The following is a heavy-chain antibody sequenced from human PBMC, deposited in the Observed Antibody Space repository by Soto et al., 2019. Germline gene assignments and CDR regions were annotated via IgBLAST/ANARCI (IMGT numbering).Heavy chain of an antibody. CDR1: GGSISNHY. V-gene: IGHV4-59*11. J-gene: IGHJ4*02. D-gene: IGHD7-27*01. CDR3: ARANWYSEY. Sequence: QVQLRESGPGLVKPSETLSLTCTVSGGSISNHYWSWIRQPPGKGLEWIGYIYYNGNTNYNPSLTSRVTMSVDTSKSQISLTLSSVTAADTAVYYCARANWYSEYWGQGALVTGSS. CDR2: IYYNGNT.